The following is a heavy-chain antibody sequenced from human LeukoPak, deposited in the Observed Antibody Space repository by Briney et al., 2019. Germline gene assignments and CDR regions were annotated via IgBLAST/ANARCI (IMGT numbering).Heavy chain of an antibody. CDR2: IYYSGST. V-gene: IGHV4-59*12. CDR3: ARDQQGSFDY. Sequence: SETLSLTCTVSGGSISSYYWCWGRQPPGKGLEWIGYIYYSGSTNYNPSLESRVTMSVDTSKNQFSLKLSSVTAADTAVYYCARDQQGSFDYWGQGTLVTVSS. J-gene: IGHJ4*02. CDR1: GGSISSYY. D-gene: IGHD2-15*01.